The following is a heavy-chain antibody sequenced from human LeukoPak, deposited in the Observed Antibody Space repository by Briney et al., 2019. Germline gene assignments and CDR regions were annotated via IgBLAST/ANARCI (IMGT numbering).Heavy chain of an antibody. CDR1: GYSFNSNW. Sequence: GESLKISCKNSGYSFNSNWIGWVRQMPGKGLEWIGIIYPDDADTRYSPSFQGQVTISADESINTAYLQWNSLKASDTALYYCARRGSYYLPFDSWGQGTLVTVSS. J-gene: IGHJ4*02. V-gene: IGHV5-51*01. CDR3: ARRGSYYLPFDS. D-gene: IGHD1-26*01. CDR2: IYPDDADT.